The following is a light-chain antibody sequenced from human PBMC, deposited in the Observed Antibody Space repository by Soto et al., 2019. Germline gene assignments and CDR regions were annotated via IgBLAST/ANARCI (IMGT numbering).Light chain of an antibody. V-gene: IGKV3-20*01. Sequence: MVLTQSPGTLSLSPWERATLSCRASQSISSNSLAWYQQKPGQAPRLFIYGASSRATGIPDRFIGSGSGTDFTLTISRLEPEDFAVYYCQQYGSSPLTFGGGTKVDIK. CDR1: QSISSNS. CDR3: QQYGSSPLT. J-gene: IGKJ4*01. CDR2: GAS.